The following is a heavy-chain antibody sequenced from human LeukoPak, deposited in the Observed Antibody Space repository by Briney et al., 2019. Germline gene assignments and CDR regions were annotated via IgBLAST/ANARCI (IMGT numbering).Heavy chain of an antibody. V-gene: IGHV3-7*03. CDR2: IKQDGSEK. CDR1: GFTFSSYW. Sequence: PGGSLRLSCAASGFTFSSYWMSWVRQAPGKGLEWVANIKQDGSEKYYVDSVKGRFIISRDTSKNTLYLQMNSLRAEDTAMYYCVREDLGVDYWGQGTLVTGSS. J-gene: IGHJ4*02. CDR3: VREDLGVDY. D-gene: IGHD1-26*01.